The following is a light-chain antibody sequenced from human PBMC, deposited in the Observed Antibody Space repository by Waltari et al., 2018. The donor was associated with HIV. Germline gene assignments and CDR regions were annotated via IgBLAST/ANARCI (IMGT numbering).Light chain of an antibody. CDR3: ASYTVNSTGV. CDR1: ASDIGRYNY. Sequence: QSALSQPASVSASPGQSVAISCSGSASDIGRYNYVSWYQQHPVRAPTLILFDVNNRPSGISDRFSGSKSGTTASLTISTVRTDDEADYYCASYTVNSTGVFGTGTKLSVL. J-gene: IGLJ1*01. CDR2: DVN. V-gene: IGLV2-14*03.